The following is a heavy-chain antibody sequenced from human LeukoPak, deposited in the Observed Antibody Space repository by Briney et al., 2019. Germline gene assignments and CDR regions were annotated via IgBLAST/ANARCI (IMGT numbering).Heavy chain of an antibody. Sequence: PSETLSLTCTVSGGSLSTYYWSWIRQPPGKGLEWIGYVYYIGTTNYNPSLKSRVTISVDTSKNQFSLKLSSVTAADTALYYCARVSNEAFDIWGQGTIVTVSS. J-gene: IGHJ3*02. CDR2: VYYIGTT. V-gene: IGHV4-59*01. CDR3: ARVSNEAFDI. CDR1: GGSLSTYY.